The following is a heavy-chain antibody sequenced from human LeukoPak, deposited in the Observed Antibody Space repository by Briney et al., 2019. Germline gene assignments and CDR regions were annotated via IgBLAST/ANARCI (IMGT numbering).Heavy chain of an antibody. V-gene: IGHV3-74*01. D-gene: IGHD4-23*01. CDR2: INSDGSST. CDR3: ARGPIIRGVTPSDY. Sequence: GGSLRLSCAASGFTFSSYWMHWVRQAPGKGLVWVSRINSDGSSTNYADSVKGRFTISRDNARNTLYLQMNSLRVEDTAVYYCARGPIIRGVTPSDYWGQGTLVTVSP. CDR1: GFTFSSYW. J-gene: IGHJ4*02.